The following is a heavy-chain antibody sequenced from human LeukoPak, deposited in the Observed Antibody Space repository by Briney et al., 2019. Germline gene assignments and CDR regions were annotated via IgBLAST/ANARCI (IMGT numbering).Heavy chain of an antibody. CDR2: IYYSGST. Sequence: SETLSLTCTVSGGSISSYYWSWIRQPPGKGLEWIGYIYYSGSTNYNPSLKSRVTISVDTSKNQFSLKLSSVTAADTAVYYCAREDDSSGYYPFDPWGQGTLVTVSS. CDR3: AREDDSSGYYPFDP. CDR1: GGSISSYY. D-gene: IGHD3-22*01. J-gene: IGHJ5*02. V-gene: IGHV4-59*08.